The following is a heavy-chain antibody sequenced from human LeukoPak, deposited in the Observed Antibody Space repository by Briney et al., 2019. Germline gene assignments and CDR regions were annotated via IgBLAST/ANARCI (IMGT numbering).Heavy chain of an antibody. J-gene: IGHJ4*02. D-gene: IGHD3-9*01. CDR3: ARNYDVLTGYSAFGY. CDR1: GYTFTSYG. CDR2: ISAYNGNT. V-gene: IGHV1-18*03. Sequence: ASVKVSCKASGYTFTSYGISWVLQAPGQGLEWMGWISAYNGNTNYAQKLQGRVTMTTDTSTSTAYMELRSLRSDDMAVYYCARNYDVLTGYSAFGYWGQGTLVTVSS.